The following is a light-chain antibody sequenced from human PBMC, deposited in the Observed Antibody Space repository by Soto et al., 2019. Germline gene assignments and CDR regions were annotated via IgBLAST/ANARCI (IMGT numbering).Light chain of an antibody. CDR1: SSNIGSNT. Sequence: QSVLTQPPSTSGTPGQRVTISCSGSSSNIGSNTVNWYQHLPGTAPKLLIYSNNQRPSGVPDRFAGSKSGTSASLAVSGLQSEDEAAYYCAAWDDSLNGYVFGTGTKVTVL. V-gene: IGLV1-44*01. CDR2: SNN. CDR3: AAWDDSLNGYV. J-gene: IGLJ1*01.